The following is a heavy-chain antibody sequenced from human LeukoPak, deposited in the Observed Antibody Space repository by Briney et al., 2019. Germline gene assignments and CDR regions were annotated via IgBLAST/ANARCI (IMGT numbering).Heavy chain of an antibody. CDR1: GLTHHDYA. CDR2: IVGDSSKT. J-gene: IGHJ6*03. Sequence: GGSLRLSCAISGLTHHDYAMTWVRQAPGKGLEWVSTIVGDSSKTYYADSVKGRFTISRDNSNYMLFLHMNSLRAEDTAIYYCATQPYNYYYLDVWGKGTTVTVSS. V-gene: IGHV3-23*01. D-gene: IGHD2-2*02. CDR3: ATQPYNYYYLDV.